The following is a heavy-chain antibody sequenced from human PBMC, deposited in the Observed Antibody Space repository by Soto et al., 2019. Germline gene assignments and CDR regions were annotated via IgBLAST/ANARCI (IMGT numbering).Heavy chain of an antibody. D-gene: IGHD1-26*01. J-gene: IGHJ5*02. CDR2: INSDGSST. Sequence: GGSRRLSFSASGFPFGNSCMHWVRQAPGEGQGLRRGLVWVSRINSDGSSTSYADSVKGRFTISRDNAKNTLYLQMNSLRAEDTAVYYCARAGIVGATWGQGTLVTVSS. V-gene: IGHV3-74*01. CDR3: ARAGIVGAT. CDR1: GFPFGNSC.